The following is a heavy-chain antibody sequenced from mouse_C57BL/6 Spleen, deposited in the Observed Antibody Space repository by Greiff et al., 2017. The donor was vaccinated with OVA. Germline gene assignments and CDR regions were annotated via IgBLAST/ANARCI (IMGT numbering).Heavy chain of an antibody. J-gene: IGHJ2*01. CDR2: IDPSDSET. D-gene: IGHD3-2*02. CDR1: GYTFTSYW. V-gene: IGHV1-52*01. Sequence: QVQLQQPGAELVRPGSSVKLSCKASGYTFTSYWMHWVKQRPIQGLEWIGNIDPSDSETHYNQKFKDKATLTVDKSSSTAYMQLSSLTSEDSAVYYCARGGSSSLYYFDYWGQGTTLTVSS. CDR3: ARGGSSSLYYFDY.